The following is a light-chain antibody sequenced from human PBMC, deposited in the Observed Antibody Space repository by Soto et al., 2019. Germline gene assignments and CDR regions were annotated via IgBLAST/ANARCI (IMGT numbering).Light chain of an antibody. CDR3: QHYGSSPPKYS. CDR1: QSVSCSS. CDR2: DAF. V-gene: IGKV3-20*01. Sequence: EIVLTQSPGTLSLSPGERATLACRASQSVSCSSLAWYQHKPGQAPRLLIYDAFSRATDIPDRFSGSGSGTDFTLTISRLEPEDFAMYYCQHYGSSPPKYSFGQGTKLEI. J-gene: IGKJ2*01.